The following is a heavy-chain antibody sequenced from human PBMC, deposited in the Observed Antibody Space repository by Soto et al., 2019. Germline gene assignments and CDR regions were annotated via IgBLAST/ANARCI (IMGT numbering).Heavy chain of an antibody. D-gene: IGHD6-13*01. CDR1: GGSFSGYY. J-gene: IGHJ4*02. V-gene: IGHV4-34*01. CDR2: INHSGST. Sequence: PSETLSLTCAVYGGSFSGYYWTWIRQPPGTGLEWIGEINHSGSTNYNPSLKSRVTISVDTSKNQFSLKLTSVTAADTAVYYCARAKIADHFNYWGQGTLVTFSS. CDR3: ARAKIADHFNY.